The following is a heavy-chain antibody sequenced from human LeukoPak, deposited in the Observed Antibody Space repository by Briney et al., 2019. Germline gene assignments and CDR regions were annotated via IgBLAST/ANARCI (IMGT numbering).Heavy chain of an antibody. Sequence: GDSLKISCKGSGYIFTNYWIGWVRQMPGKGLEWMGIIYPGDSDTRYSPSFQGQVTISADKSISTAYLQWSSLKASDTAMYYCARQENYYYSSTYLDYWGQGTLVTVSP. J-gene: IGHJ4*02. CDR1: GYIFTNYW. CDR3: ARQENYYYSSTYLDY. V-gene: IGHV5-51*01. CDR2: IYPGDSDT. D-gene: IGHD3-22*01.